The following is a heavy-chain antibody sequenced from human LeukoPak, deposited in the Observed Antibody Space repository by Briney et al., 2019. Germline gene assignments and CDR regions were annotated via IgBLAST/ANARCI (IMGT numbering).Heavy chain of an antibody. CDR2: IKQDGSEK. CDR3: ARDFSTHHYLDS. CDR1: GFTFSSYW. D-gene: IGHD2/OR15-2a*01. V-gene: IGHV3-7*05. Sequence: GSLSLSCAASGFTFSSYWRSWVRQAPGKGLEWVANIKQDGSEKYYVDSVKGRFTISRDNAQNSLYLQMDSLRAEDTAVYYCARDFSTHHYLDSCGQGALGTVSS. J-gene: IGHJ4*02.